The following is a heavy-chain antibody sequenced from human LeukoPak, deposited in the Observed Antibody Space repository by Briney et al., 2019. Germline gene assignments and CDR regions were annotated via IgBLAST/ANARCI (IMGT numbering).Heavy chain of an antibody. CDR1: GFTFSSYS. Sequence: GGSLRLSCAASGFTFSSYSMNWVRQAPGKGLEWVSSISSSSSYIYYADSVKGRFTISRDNAKNSLYLQMNSLRGEDTAVYYCARDPGGRSYYMDVWGKGTTVTISS. J-gene: IGHJ6*03. D-gene: IGHD3-10*01. CDR3: ARDPGGRSYYMDV. V-gene: IGHV3-21*01. CDR2: ISSSSSYI.